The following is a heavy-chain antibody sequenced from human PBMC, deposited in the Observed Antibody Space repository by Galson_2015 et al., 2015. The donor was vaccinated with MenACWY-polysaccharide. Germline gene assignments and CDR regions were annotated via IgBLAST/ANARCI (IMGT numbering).Heavy chain of an antibody. CDR1: GFSFSSNW. CDR3: ARRGREAGIIVDY. J-gene: IGHJ4*02. D-gene: IGHD6-13*01. Sequence: SLRLSCAASGFSFSSNWMHWVRQAPGKGLEWVAGIWCDGSNKYYADSVRGRFTISRDNSKNTLYLQMSSLRAEDTAVYYCARRGREAGIIVDYWGQGTLVTVSS. V-gene: IGHV3-33*08. CDR2: IWCDGSNK.